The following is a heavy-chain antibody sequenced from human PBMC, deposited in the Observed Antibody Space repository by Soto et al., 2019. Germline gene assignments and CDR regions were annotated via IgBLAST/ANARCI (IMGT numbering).Heavy chain of an antibody. CDR2: INAGNGNT. Sequence: ASVKVSCKASGYTFTSYAMHWVRQAPGQRLEWMGWINAGNGNTKFPRKFQGRVTITRDTSASTAYMELSSLRSEDTAVYYCARELPSGYDAFDIWGQGTMVTVSS. CDR3: ARELPSGYDAFDI. V-gene: IGHV1-3*01. J-gene: IGHJ3*02. CDR1: GYTFTSYA. D-gene: IGHD5-12*01.